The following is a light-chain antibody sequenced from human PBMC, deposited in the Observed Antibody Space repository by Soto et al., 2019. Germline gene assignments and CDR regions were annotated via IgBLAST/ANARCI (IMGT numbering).Light chain of an antibody. Sequence: DIQMTQSPSTLSASVGDSVTITCRASQSISPWLAWYQQKPGKAPTLLIYKASSLEGGVPSRFSGSGSGTDFNITISSLQTDDFATYYCQQYNTYPLTFRGGTTVEIK. CDR1: QSISPW. V-gene: IGKV1-5*03. CDR3: QQYNTYPLT. J-gene: IGKJ4*01. CDR2: KAS.